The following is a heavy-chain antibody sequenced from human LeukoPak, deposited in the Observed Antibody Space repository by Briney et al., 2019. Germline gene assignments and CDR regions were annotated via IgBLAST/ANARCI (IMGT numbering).Heavy chain of an antibody. D-gene: IGHD2-21*02. CDR1: GYTFTSYG. V-gene: IGHV1-18*01. J-gene: IGHJ4*02. CDR2: ISAYNGNT. Sequence: GAPVEVSCKASGYTFTSYGISWVRQAPGQGLEWMGWISAYNGNTNYAQKLQGRVTMTTDTSTSTAYMELRSLRSDDTAVYYCARDPVIVVVTATPYYFDYWGQGTLVTVSS. CDR3: ARDPVIVVVTATPYYFDY.